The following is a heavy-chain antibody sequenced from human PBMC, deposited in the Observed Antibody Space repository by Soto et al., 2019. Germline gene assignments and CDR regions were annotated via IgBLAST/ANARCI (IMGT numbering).Heavy chain of an antibody. Sequence: ASVKVSCKASGYTFTTYTIHWVRQAPGQRLEWMAWINPGNDNTKYSRKFQDRVTITRDTSASTAYMELSSLRSEDTAVYYCARDPSDYWGQGTLVTVSS. CDR3: ARDPSDY. CDR2: INPGNDNT. J-gene: IGHJ4*02. V-gene: IGHV1-3*01. CDR1: GYTFTTYT.